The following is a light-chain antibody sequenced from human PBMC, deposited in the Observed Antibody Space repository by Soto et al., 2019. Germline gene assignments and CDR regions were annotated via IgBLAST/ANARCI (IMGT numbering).Light chain of an antibody. CDR1: QSVSSY. Sequence: EIVLTQSPATLSLSPLEIATVSFMASQSVSSYLAWYQQKPGQAPRLLIYDASNRATGIPARFSGSGSGTDFTLTISSLEPEDFAVYYCQQRSNWPRTFGGGTKVDIK. CDR3: QQRSNWPRT. V-gene: IGKV3-11*01. CDR2: DAS. J-gene: IGKJ4*01.